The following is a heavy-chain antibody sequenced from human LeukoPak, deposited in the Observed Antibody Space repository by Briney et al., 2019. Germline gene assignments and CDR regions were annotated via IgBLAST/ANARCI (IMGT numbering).Heavy chain of an antibody. CDR2: IWYDGSNK. D-gene: IGHD6-19*01. CDR3: ARDLSYPQWLVRGFDY. CDR1: GFTFSSYG. Sequence: GGSLRLSCAASGFTFSSYGMHWVRQAPGKGLEWVAVIWYDGSNKYYADSVKGRFTISRDNSKNTLYLQMNSLRAEDTAVYYCARDLSYPQWLVRGFDYWGQGTLVTVSS. V-gene: IGHV3-33*01. J-gene: IGHJ4*02.